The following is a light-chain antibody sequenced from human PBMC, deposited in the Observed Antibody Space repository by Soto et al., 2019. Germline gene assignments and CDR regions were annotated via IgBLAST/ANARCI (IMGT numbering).Light chain of an antibody. CDR3: HQSYNAPFN. Sequence: DIQMTQSPSPLSASVGDRIIITCRASQTIARYINWFQQKSGQPPKLLVYAASTLRHGVPSRFSASGSGSDFTLTINRLQPEDLATYYCHQSYNAPFNVGPGTKVDIK. CDR2: AAS. CDR1: QTIARY. V-gene: IGKV1-39*01. J-gene: IGKJ3*01.